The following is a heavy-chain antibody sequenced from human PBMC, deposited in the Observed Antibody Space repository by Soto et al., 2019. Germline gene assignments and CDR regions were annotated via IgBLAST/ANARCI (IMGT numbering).Heavy chain of an antibody. J-gene: IGHJ6*02. CDR1: GGSISSSSYY. CDR2: IYYSGST. Sequence: PSETLSLTCTVSGGSISSSSYYWGWIRQPPGKGLEWIGSIYYSGSTYYNPSLKSRVTISVDTSKNQFSLKLSSVTAADTAVYYCARGLHGVVNTDYYYYGMDVWGQGTTVTVSS. D-gene: IGHD4-17*01. CDR3: ARGLHGVVNTDYYYYGMDV. V-gene: IGHV4-39*07.